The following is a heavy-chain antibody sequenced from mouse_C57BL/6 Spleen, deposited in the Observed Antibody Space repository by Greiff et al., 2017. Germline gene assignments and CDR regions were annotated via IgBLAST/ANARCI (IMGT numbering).Heavy chain of an antibody. CDR1: GYTFTSYT. V-gene: IGHV1-4*01. CDR2: INPSSGYT. D-gene: IGHD2-5*01. Sequence: VQLQQSGAELARPGASVKMSCKASGYTFTSYTMHWVKQRPGQGLEWIGYINPSSGYTKYNQKFKDKATLTADKSSSTAYMQLRSLTSQDSAVYYRARFGYYSNSYVDYWGQGTTLTVSS. J-gene: IGHJ2*01. CDR3: ARFGYYSNSYVDY.